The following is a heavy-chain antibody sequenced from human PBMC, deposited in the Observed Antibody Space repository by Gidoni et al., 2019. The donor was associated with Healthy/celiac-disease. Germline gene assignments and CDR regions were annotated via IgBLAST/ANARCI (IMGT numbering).Heavy chain of an antibody. CDR1: GFTFSSYG. J-gene: IGHJ6*02. D-gene: IGHD4-4*01. V-gene: IGHV3-48*04. CDR2: ISSSSSTI. Sequence: EVQLVESGGGLVQPGGSLRLSCAGSGFTFSSYGMNLVRQAPGKGLEWVSYISSSSSTIYYADSVKGRFTISIDNAKNSLYLQMNSLRAEDTAVYYCARDGYSNYPPVVAIGGMDVWGQGTTVTVSS. CDR3: ARDGYSNYPPVVAIGGMDV.